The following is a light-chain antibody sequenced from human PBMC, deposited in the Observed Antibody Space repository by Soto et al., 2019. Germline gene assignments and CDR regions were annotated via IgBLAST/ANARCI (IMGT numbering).Light chain of an antibody. V-gene: IGKV3-15*01. Sequence: EIVMTQSPATLSVSPGERATLSCRASQSVSSNLAWYQQNPGQAPRLLIYGASTRATGIPARFSGSGSGTXXXXXXXXXXXXXFAVYYCQQYNNWPQTFGQGTKVEIK. CDR3: QQYNNWPQT. J-gene: IGKJ1*01. CDR2: GAS. CDR1: QSVSSN.